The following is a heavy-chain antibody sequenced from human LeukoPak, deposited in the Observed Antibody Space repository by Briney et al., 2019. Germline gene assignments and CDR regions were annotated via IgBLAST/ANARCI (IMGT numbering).Heavy chain of an antibody. CDR1: GFTFSSYA. D-gene: IGHD2-15*01. V-gene: IGHV3-30-3*01. CDR3: ARESGYCSGGSCYSLWYFDL. J-gene: IGHJ2*01. Sequence: GRSLRLSCAASGFTFSSYAMHWVRQAPGKGLEWVAIISYDGSNKYYADSVKGRFTISRDNSKNTLYLQMNSLRVEDTAVYYCARESGYCSGGSCYSLWYFDLWGRGTLVTVSS. CDR2: ISYDGSNK.